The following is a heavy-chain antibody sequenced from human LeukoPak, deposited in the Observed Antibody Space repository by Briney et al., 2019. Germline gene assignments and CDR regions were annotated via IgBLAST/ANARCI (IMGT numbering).Heavy chain of an antibody. V-gene: IGHV4-59*08. Sequence: SETLSLTCIVSGGSISSYYWSWIRQPPGKGLEWIGYIYYSGSTNYNPSLKSRVTISVDTSKNQFSLKLSSVTAADTAVYYCARSYGSGTRWFDPWGQGTLVTVSS. CDR1: GGSISSYY. J-gene: IGHJ5*02. CDR3: ARSYGSGTRWFDP. CDR2: IYYSGST. D-gene: IGHD3-10*01.